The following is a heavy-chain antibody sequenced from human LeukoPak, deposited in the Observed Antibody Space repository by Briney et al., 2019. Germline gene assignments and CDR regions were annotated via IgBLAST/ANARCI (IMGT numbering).Heavy chain of an antibody. J-gene: IGHJ4*02. CDR3: AKKSGSDDYDLDY. CDR2: ISSSSSYI. D-gene: IGHD4-17*01. V-gene: IGHV3-21*04. CDR1: GFTFSSYS. Sequence: GGSLRLSCAASGFTFSSYSMNWVRQAPGKGLEWVSSISSSSSYIYYADSVKGRFTISRDNSKNTLYLQMNSLRAEDTAVYYCAKKSGSDDYDLDYWGQGTLVTVSS.